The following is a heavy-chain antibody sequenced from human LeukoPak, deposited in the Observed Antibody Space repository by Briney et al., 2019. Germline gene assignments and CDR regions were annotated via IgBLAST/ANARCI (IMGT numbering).Heavy chain of an antibody. CDR3: TTQDRTWIQLWLEYYYDYYGMDV. Sequence: GGSHRLSCAASGFTFSNSWMSWVRQATGKGLEGVGRIKSKTDGGTTDYAAPVKSRFTISRDDSKNTLYLQMNSLKTEDTAVYYCTTQDRTWIQLWLEYYYDYYGMDVWGQGTTVTVSS. CDR1: GFTFSNSW. V-gene: IGHV3-15*01. J-gene: IGHJ6*02. D-gene: IGHD5-18*01. CDR2: IKSKTDGGTT.